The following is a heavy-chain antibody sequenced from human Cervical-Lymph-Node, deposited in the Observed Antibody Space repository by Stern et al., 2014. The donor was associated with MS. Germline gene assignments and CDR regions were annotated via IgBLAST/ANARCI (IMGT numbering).Heavy chain of an antibody. J-gene: IGHJ5*02. CDR2: IYYSGSP. CDR1: GGSIISGDFY. D-gene: IGHD4/OR15-4a*01. CDR3: ARRAGGSDNYFDP. Sequence: VQLVESGPGLVKPSQTLSLTCTVSGGSIISGDFYWSWIRQLPGKGLEWIVYIYYSGSPYYNPSLNSRVTISVDTANNQFSLKLSSVTAADTAVYYCARRAGGSDNYFDPWGQGTLVTVSS. V-gene: IGHV4-31*03.